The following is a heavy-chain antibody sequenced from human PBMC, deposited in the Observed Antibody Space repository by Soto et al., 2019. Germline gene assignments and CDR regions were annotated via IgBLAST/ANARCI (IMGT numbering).Heavy chain of an antibody. CDR3: ARHEGNGNVWPLDY. CDR1: GGSFSDHY. J-gene: IGHJ4*02. V-gene: IGHV4-34*01. Sequence: SETLSLTCAVYGGSFSDHYWSWIRQTPGKGLEWIGEINHSGSTNYNPSFKSRVTISVDTSKNQFSLYLSSVTAADTAVIYCARHEGNGNVWPLDYWGQGILVTVSS. D-gene: IGHD2-8*01. CDR2: INHSGST.